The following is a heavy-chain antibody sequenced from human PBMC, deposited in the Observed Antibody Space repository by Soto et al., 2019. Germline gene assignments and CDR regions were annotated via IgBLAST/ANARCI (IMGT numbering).Heavy chain of an antibody. V-gene: IGHV4-39*01. Sequence: QLQLQESGPGLVKPSETLSLTCTVSGGSISSSSYYWGWIRQPPGKELEWIGAIYHSGSTYYHPSLKSRVTISVDTSKNQFSLRLTSLTAADTAVYFCARQTGGFGYYFDYWGQGTLVIVSS. CDR2: IYHSGST. CDR3: ARQTGGFGYYFDY. D-gene: IGHD3-16*01. CDR1: GGSISSSSYY. J-gene: IGHJ4*02.